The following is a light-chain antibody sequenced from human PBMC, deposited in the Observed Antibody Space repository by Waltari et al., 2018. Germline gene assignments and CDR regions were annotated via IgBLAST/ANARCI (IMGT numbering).Light chain of an antibody. Sequence: QSVLTQPPSASGSPGQSVTISCTGTSSDVGGYNYVSWYQQHPGKAPKLMIYEVNKRPSGVPDRFSGSKSGNTASLTVSGLQAEDEADYYCSSYSGSNDYVFGTGTEVTVL. CDR2: EVN. CDR3: SSYSGSNDYV. J-gene: IGLJ1*01. V-gene: IGLV2-8*01. CDR1: SSDVGGYNY.